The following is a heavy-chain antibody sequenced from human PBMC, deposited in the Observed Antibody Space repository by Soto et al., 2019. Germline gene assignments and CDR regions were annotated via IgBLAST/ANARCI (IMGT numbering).Heavy chain of an antibody. D-gene: IGHD3-22*01. CDR3: ARCFYYDSTGYQAFDY. V-gene: IGHV1-69*02. CDR1: GGTFSSYT. CDR2: IIPILGIA. J-gene: IGHJ4*02. Sequence: SVKVSCKASGGTFSSYTISWVRQAPGQGLEWMGRIIPILGIANYAQKFQGRVTITADKSTSTAYMELSSLRSEDTAVYYCARCFYYDSTGYQAFDYWAQGTLVTVSS.